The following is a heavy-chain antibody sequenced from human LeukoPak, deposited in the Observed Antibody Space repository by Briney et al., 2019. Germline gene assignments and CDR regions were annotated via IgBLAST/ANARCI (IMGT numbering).Heavy chain of an antibody. D-gene: IGHD4-23*01. J-gene: IGHJ3*02. Sequence: GASVKVSCKASGGTFSSYAISWVRQATGQGLEWMGRIIPILGTANYAQKFQGRVTITTDEFTSTAYMELSSLRSEDTAVYYCAILRWGGNPLDAFDIWGQGTMVTVSS. CDR2: IIPILGTA. V-gene: IGHV1-69*05. CDR3: AILRWGGNPLDAFDI. CDR1: GGTFSSYA.